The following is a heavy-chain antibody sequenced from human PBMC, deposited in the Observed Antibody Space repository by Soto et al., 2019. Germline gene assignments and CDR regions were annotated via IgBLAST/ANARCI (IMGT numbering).Heavy chain of an antibody. CDR2: IVPLPGTT. J-gene: IGHJ3*01. D-gene: IGHD6-19*01. CDR1: GGTFTKYA. Sequence: QVQLVQSGAAVRKPGSSVKVSCKASGGTFTKYAITWVRQAPRQGLEWMGGIVPLPGTTNYAQKFRGRVTIRADESTSTAYLELSSLRSEDTAVDYCASGVGGLGGSSGWPDYAFDVWGQGTMVIVSS. CDR3: ASGVGGLGGSSGWPDYAFDV. V-gene: IGHV1-69*01.